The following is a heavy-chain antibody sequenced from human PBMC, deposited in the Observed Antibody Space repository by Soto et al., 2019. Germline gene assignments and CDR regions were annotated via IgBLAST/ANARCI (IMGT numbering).Heavy chain of an antibody. V-gene: IGHV3-23*01. CDR3: AKDQYYYGSGLYGMDV. CDR1: GFTFSSYA. J-gene: IGHJ6*02. CDR2: ISGSGGST. D-gene: IGHD3-10*01. Sequence: GGSLRLSCAASGFTFSSYAMSWVRQAPGKGLEWVSAISGSGGSTYYADPVKGRFTISRDNSKNTLYLQMNSLRAEDTAVYYCAKDQYYYGSGLYGMDVWGQGTTVTVSS.